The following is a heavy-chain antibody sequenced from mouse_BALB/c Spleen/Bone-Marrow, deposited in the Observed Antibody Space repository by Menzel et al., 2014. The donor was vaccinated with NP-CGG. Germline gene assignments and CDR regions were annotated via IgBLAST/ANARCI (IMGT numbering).Heavy chain of an antibody. CDR3: ARVGLRLPYYFDY. D-gene: IGHD1-2*01. CDR2: IDPSDSET. V-gene: IGHV1S127*01. CDR1: GYSFTSYW. Sequence: QVHVKQSGPQLVRPGDSVKISCKASGYSFTSYWMHWVKQRPGQGLEGIGMIDPSDSETRLNQKFKDKATLTVDKSSSTAYMQLSSPTSEDSAVYYCARVGLRLPYYFDYWGQGTTLTVSS. J-gene: IGHJ2*01.